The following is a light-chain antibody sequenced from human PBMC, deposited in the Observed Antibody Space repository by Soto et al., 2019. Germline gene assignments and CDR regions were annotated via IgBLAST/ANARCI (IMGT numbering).Light chain of an antibody. CDR1: QSRSDSDDGNTY. J-gene: IGKJ5*01. CDR2: TLS. CDR3: MQHKEYPIT. V-gene: IGKV2-40*01. Sequence: DIVMTQTALSLSVNSGAPVSIACRSSQSRSDSDDGNTYLDWSLQKPGQYTQLLIQTLSYRDSGVPDRVSGRGSGTDFTLRISRVEAEDVGVYYCMQHKEYPITFDQGTRLEIK.